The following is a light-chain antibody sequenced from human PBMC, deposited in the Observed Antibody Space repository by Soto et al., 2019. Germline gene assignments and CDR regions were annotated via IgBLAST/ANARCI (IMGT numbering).Light chain of an antibody. CDR1: ESIDSW. J-gene: IGKJ1*01. Sequence: DIQMTQSPSTLSASVGDRVTITCRASESIDSWLAWHQQKPGSAPKLLISKASSLESGVPTSFSGSGFGTEFTLTISSLQPDDFATYYCQQYNSYRAFGQGTKVEI. CDR2: KAS. V-gene: IGKV1-5*03. CDR3: QQYNSYRA.